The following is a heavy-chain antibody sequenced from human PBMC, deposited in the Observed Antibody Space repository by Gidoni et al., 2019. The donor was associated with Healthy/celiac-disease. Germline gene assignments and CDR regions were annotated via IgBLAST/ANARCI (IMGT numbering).Heavy chain of an antibody. V-gene: IGHV3-30*18. J-gene: IGHJ4*02. Sequence: QVQLVESGGGVVQPGRSLRLSCAASGFTFSSYGMHWVRQAPGKGLEWVAVISYDGSNKYYADSVKGRFTISRDNSKNTLYLQMNSLRAEDTAVYYCAKDLRSGGYGDPLYFDYWGQGTLVTVSS. CDR2: ISYDGSNK. CDR1: GFTFSSYG. D-gene: IGHD4-17*01. CDR3: AKDLRSGGYGDPLYFDY.